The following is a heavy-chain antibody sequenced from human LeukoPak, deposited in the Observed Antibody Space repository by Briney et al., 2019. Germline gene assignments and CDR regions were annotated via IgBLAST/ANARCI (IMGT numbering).Heavy chain of an antibody. CDR3: ATDVVGFDAFDI. CDR1: GYTFTGYY. J-gene: IGHJ3*02. CDR2: INPDSGDT. Sequence: ASVKVSCKASGYTFTGYYIHWVRQAPGQGLEWMGRINPDSGDTDYAQKFQGRITMTRDTSISTAYMELSRLRSDDTAVYYCATDVVGFDAFDIWGQGTMVTVSS. D-gene: IGHD2-15*01. V-gene: IGHV1-2*06.